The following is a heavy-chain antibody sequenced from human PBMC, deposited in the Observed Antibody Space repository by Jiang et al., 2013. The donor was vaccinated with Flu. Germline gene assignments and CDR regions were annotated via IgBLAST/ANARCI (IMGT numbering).Heavy chain of an antibody. J-gene: IGHJ6*04. D-gene: IGHD5-24*01. CDR1: GYTFTGYY. Sequence: EVKKPGASVKVSCKASGYTFTGYYMHWVRQAPGQGLEWMGWINPNSGGTNYAQKFQGWVTMTRDTSISTAYMELSRLRSDDTAVYYCARDSVEMATIKGGYGMDVWGKGTTVTVSS. CDR2: INPNSGGT. CDR3: ARDSVEMATIKGGYGMDV. V-gene: IGHV1-2*04.